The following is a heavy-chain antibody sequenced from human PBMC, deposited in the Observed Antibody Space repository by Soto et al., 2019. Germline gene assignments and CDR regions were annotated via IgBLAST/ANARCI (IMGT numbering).Heavy chain of an antibody. Sequence: SLRLSCAASGFTFSSYEMNWVRQAPGKGLEWVSYISSSGSTIYYADSVKGRFTISRDNAKNSLYLQMNSLRAEDTAVYYCARAFSVFEDRYYFDYWGQGTLVTVSS. V-gene: IGHV3-48*03. D-gene: IGHD3-3*02. CDR3: ARAFSVFEDRYYFDY. CDR2: ISSSGSTI. J-gene: IGHJ4*02. CDR1: GFTFSSYE.